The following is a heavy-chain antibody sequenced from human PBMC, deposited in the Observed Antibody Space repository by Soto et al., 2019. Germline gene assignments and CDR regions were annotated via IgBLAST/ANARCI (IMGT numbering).Heavy chain of an antibody. CDR1: GFTFRTFA. Sequence: EVHLLESGGGSAQPGGSLRLSCAGSGFTFRTFAMYWIRQAPGKGLEWVSAIDDSNSAYYADSVKGRFVISRDNSRNTVYLQMDGLRADDTAIYYCTKRPICTGDCWFFDDWGQGTLVTVSS. D-gene: IGHD2-21*02. V-gene: IGHV3-23*05. CDR3: TKRPICTGDCWFFDD. CDR2: IDDSNSA. J-gene: IGHJ4*02.